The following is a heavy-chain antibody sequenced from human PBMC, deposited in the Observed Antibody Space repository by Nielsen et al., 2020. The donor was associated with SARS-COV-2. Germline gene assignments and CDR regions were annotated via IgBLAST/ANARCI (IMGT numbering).Heavy chain of an antibody. D-gene: IGHD5-24*01. CDR1: GFTFDDYA. Sequence: GGSLRLSCAASGFTFDDYAMHWVRQAPGKGLEWVSGISWNSGSIGYADSVKGRFTISRDNAKNTLYLQMNSLRAEDSAVYYCARVGTDGWGQGTLVTVSS. J-gene: IGHJ4*02. V-gene: IGHV3-9*01. CDR2: ISWNSGSI. CDR3: ARVGTDG.